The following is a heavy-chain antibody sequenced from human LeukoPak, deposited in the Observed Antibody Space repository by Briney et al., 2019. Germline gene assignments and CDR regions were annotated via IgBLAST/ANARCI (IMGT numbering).Heavy chain of an antibody. CDR2: INHSGST. CDR3: ARHPRYSRGGYFDY. D-gene: IGHD6-13*01. J-gene: IGHJ4*02. CDR1: GGSFSGYY. Sequence: SETLSLTCAVYGGSFSGYYWSWIRQPPGKGLEWIGEINHSGSTNYNPSLKSRVTISVDTSKNQFSLKLSSVTAADTAVYYCARHPRYSRGGYFDYWGQGTLVTVSS. V-gene: IGHV4-34*01.